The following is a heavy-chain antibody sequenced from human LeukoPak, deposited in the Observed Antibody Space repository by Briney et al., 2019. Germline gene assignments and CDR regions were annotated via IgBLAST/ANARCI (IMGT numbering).Heavy chain of an antibody. J-gene: IGHJ3*02. CDR3: AKDEIPRNRVYDAFDI. V-gene: IGHV3-23*01. Sequence: PGGSLRLSCAGSGFVFGDFAMGWVRQAPGKGPEWVSTIAGTGGDTFYADSVKGRFTISRDNSKNTLSLQLNSLRDEDTAVYYCAKDEIPRNRVYDAFDIWGQGTKVTVSS. D-gene: IGHD5/OR15-5a*01. CDR1: GFVFGDFA. CDR2: IAGTGGDT.